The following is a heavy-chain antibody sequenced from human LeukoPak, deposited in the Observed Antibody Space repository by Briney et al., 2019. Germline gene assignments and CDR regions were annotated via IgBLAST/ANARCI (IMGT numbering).Heavy chain of an antibody. CDR3: ARGATISETGYFDF. Sequence: PSETLSLTCAVYGGSFSRYYWSWIRQSRGKALEWIAEIDHRGDTNYNPSVKSRVTISVDTSKNQFSLRVRSLSAADTAVYYCARGATISETGYFDFWGQGTLVTVSS. V-gene: IGHV4-34*01. D-gene: IGHD5-24*01. CDR1: GGSFSRYY. CDR2: IDHRGDT. J-gene: IGHJ4*03.